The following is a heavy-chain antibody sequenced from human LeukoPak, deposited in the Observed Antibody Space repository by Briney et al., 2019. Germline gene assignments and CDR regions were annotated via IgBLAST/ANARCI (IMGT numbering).Heavy chain of an antibody. J-gene: IGHJ4*02. V-gene: IGHV3-48*03. CDR3: ASDYFDY. CDR1: GFTLNNYE. Sequence: AGGSLRLSCVASGFTLNNYEMNWVRQGPGKGLEWISYISSSGDDRRYADSVKGRFTISRDNTKSSLYLHMNSLRAEDTAVYYCASDYFDYWGQGTLVTVSS. CDR2: ISSSGDDR.